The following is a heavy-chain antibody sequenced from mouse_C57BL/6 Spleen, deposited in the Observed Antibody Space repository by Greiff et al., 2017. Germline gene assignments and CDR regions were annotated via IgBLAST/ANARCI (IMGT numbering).Heavy chain of an antibody. CDR2: IDPENGDT. V-gene: IGHV14-4*01. CDR1: GFNIKDDY. Sequence: VQLQQSGAELVRPGASVKLSCTASGFNIKDDYMHWVKQRPEQGLEWIGWIDPENGDTEYASKFQGKATITADTSSNTAYLQLSSLTSEDTAVYYCTTGSSGYEIAYWGQGTLVTVSA. D-gene: IGHD3-2*02. CDR3: TTGSSGYEIAY. J-gene: IGHJ3*01.